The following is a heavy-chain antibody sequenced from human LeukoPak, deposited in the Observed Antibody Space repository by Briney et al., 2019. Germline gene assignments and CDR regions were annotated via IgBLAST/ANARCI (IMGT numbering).Heavy chain of an antibody. D-gene: IGHD6-13*01. Sequence: GGSLRLSCAASGFTFNDYYMSWIRQAPGKGLEWISYIGSSGGSINYADSVKGRFTISRDNAKNSLSLQMNSLRAEDTAVYYCVRGRTSGSSWPFDCWGQGTLVTVSS. CDR1: GFTFNDYY. V-gene: IGHV3-11*04. CDR2: IGSSGGSI. CDR3: VRGRTSGSSWPFDC. J-gene: IGHJ4*02.